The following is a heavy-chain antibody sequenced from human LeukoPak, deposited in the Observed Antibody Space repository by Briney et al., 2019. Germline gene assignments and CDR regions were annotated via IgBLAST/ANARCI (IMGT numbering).Heavy chain of an antibody. CDR3: ARGYDSRPYFDY. D-gene: IGHD3-22*01. CDR1: GFTFSSYS. Sequence: GGSLRLSCAASGFTFSSYSMNWVRQAPGKGLEWVSSISSSSSYIYYADSVKGRFTISRDNAKNSLYLQMNSLRAEDTAVYYCARGYDSRPYFDYWGQGTLVTVSS. J-gene: IGHJ4*02. V-gene: IGHV3-21*01. CDR2: ISSSSSYI.